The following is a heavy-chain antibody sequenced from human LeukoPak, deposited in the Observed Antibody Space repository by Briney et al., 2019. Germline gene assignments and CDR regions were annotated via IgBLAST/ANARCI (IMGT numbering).Heavy chain of an antibody. CDR3: AREPITMVRGVIIAFDY. J-gene: IGHJ4*02. D-gene: IGHD3-10*01. CDR2: IIPIFGTA. CDR1: VGTFSSYA. Sequence: SVNVSCKASVGTFSSYAISWVRQAPGQGLEWMGGIIPIFGTANYAQKFQGRVTITADESTSTAYMELSSLKSEDTAVYYCAREPITMVRGVIIAFDYWGQGTLVTVSS. V-gene: IGHV1-69*13.